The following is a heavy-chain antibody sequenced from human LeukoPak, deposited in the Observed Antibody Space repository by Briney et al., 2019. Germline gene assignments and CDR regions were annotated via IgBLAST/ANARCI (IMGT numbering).Heavy chain of an antibody. Sequence: GGSLRLSCAASGFTFTTYAMSWVRQAPGKGLEWVSAVSGNGGLTYYADSVKGRFIISRDNSKSTLSLQMNSLRAEDTAMYYCAKVLPTSGWSSSCYFDYWGQGTLVTVSS. J-gene: IGHJ4*02. CDR3: AKVLPTSGWSSSCYFDY. CDR2: VSGNGGLT. D-gene: IGHD6-19*01. V-gene: IGHV3-23*01. CDR1: GFTFTTYA.